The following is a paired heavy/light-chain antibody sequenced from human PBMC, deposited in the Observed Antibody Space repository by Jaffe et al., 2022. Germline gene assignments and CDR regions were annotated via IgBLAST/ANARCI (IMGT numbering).Heavy chain of an antibody. CDR2: IPYDGGDS. Sequence: QVQLVESGGGVVQPGGSLRLSCAASGFIFSDNAMHWVRQAPGKGLEWVAFIPYDGGDSYYADSVKGRFTISRDNPKNTLHLQMNSLRPEDTAVYHCATYHRQPCRTHGCLYWYFDLWGRGTQVSVSS. D-gene: IGHD1-1*01. J-gene: IGHJ2*01. V-gene: IGHV3-30*02. CDR1: GFIFSDNA. CDR3: ATYHRQPCRTHGCLYWYFDL.
Light chain of an antibody. V-gene: IGKV3-11*01. CDR3: QRGTNWAFT. J-gene: IGKJ3*01. CDR1: QSIDRR. CDR2: DAS. Sequence: DIVLTQSPGTLSLSPGDRATLSCRASQSIDRRLAWYQQKPGQAPRLLISDASDRATGVPARFRGSGSGTDFTLTIDSLEPEDFAFYYCQRGTNWAFTFGPGTKVDVK.